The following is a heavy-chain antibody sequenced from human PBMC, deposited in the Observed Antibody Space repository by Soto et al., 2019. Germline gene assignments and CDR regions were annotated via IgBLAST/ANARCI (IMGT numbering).Heavy chain of an antibody. CDR3: AKDPPWTVGPLAMDV. J-gene: IGHJ6*02. Sequence: VGSLRLSCVASGFTFSTHAMSWVRQAPGKGLEWVSTFSGSGGNIYYAESVKGRLTISRDDSKNTLYLQMNSLRVEDTAVYYCAKDPPWTVGPLAMDVWGQGTTVTVSS. CDR1: GFTFSTHA. CDR2: FSGSGGNI. D-gene: IGHD2-2*01. V-gene: IGHV3-23*01.